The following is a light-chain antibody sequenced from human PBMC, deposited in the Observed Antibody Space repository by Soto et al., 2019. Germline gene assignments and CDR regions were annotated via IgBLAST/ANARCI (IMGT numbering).Light chain of an antibody. J-gene: IGLJ2*01. V-gene: IGLV1-44*01. CDR3: ATWDDSLNGHVV. CDR2: RNN. CDR1: ISNIGSNT. Sequence: QSVVSQPPSASGTPGQRVTISCSGSISNIGSNTVSWYQKVPGAAPKLLIYRNNQRPSGVPDRFSGSKAGTSASLAISGLQSEDEATYYCATWDDSLNGHVVFGGGTKVTVL.